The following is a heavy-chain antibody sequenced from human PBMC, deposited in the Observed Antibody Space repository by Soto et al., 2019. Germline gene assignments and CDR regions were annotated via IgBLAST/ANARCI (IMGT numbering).Heavy chain of an antibody. CDR1: GLIVNNNY. V-gene: IGHV3-53*04. D-gene: IGHD2-15*01. CDR3: ARDPGYCSGGICYRYMDV. J-gene: IGHJ6*03. Sequence: EMQLVESGGGLVNPGGSLRLSCAASGLIVNNNYMNWVRQAPGKGLEWVSVIHSGNSASYADSVMGRFTISRHNSKNMVYLQMYSLRAEDTAVYYCARDPGYCSGGICYRYMDVWGKGTTVTVSS. CDR2: IHSGNSA.